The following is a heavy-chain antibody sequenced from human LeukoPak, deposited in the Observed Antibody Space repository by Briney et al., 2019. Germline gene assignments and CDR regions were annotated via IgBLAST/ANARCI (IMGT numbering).Heavy chain of an antibody. CDR2: ISYDGSNK. CDR3: ARDVRRNNWFDP. Sequence: PGGSLRLSCAASGFTFSSYAMHWVRQAPGKGLEWVAVISYDGSNKYYADSVKGRFTISRDNSKNTLYLQMNSLRAEDTAVYYCARDVRRNNWFDPWGQGTLVTVSS. J-gene: IGHJ5*02. V-gene: IGHV3-30-3*01. CDR1: GFTFSSYA.